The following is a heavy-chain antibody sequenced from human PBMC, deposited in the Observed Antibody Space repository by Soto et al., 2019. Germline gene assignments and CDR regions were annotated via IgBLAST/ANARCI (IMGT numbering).Heavy chain of an antibody. J-gene: IGHJ6*02. V-gene: IGHV1-2*02. CDR1: GYTFTGYY. Sequence: ASVKVSCKASGYTFTGYYMHWVRQAPGQGLEWMGWINPNSGGTNYAQKFQGRVTMTRDTSISTAYMELSRLRSDDTAVYYCARSVGATRGNYYYYGMDVWGQGTTVTSP. CDR2: INPNSGGT. D-gene: IGHD1-26*01. CDR3: ARSVGATRGNYYYYGMDV.